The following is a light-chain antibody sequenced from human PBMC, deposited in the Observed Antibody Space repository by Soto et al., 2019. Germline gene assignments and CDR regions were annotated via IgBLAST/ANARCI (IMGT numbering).Light chain of an antibody. J-gene: IGKJ1*01. CDR2: GAS. CDR1: QSVSSN. Sequence: IVMTQSPATLSVSPGERPTLSCRASQSVSSNLAWYQQKPGQAPRLLIYGASTRATGIPARFSGSGSGTEFTLTISSLQSEDFAVYYCQQYKNWPPRTFGQGTKVDIK. V-gene: IGKV3-15*01. CDR3: QQYKNWPPRT.